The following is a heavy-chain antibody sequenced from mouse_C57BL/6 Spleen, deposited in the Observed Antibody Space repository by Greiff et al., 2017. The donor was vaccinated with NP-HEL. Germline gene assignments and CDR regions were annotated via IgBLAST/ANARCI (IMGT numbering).Heavy chain of an antibody. D-gene: IGHD2-12*01. CDR2: IYPSDSET. J-gene: IGHJ4*01. CDR1: GYTFTSYW. V-gene: IGHV1-61*01. CDR3: ARDSPYYDAMDY. Sequence: QVQLQQPGAELVRPGSSVKLSCKASGYTFTSYWMDWVKQRPGQGLEWIGNIYPSDSETHYNQKFKDKATLTVDKSSSTAYMQLSSLTSEDSAVYYCARDSPYYDAMDYWGQGTSVTVSS.